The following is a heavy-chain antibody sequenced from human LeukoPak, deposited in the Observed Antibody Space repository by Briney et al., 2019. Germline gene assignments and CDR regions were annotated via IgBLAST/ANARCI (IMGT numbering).Heavy chain of an antibody. D-gene: IGHD6-19*01. Sequence: GGSLRLSCAASGFTFSSYPMSWVRQAPGKGLEWVSAISETGGGTYYADSVKGRFTISRDNSKNTLYLQMNSLRAEDTAVYYCAKNPILAVAGTFDYWGQGTLVTVSS. J-gene: IGHJ4*02. CDR2: ISETGGGT. V-gene: IGHV3-23*01. CDR1: GFTFSSYP. CDR3: AKNPILAVAGTFDY.